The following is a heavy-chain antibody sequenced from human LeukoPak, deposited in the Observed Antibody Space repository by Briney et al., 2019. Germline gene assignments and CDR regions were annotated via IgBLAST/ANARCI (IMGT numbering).Heavy chain of an antibody. V-gene: IGHV4-31*03. D-gene: IGHD2-15*01. CDR1: GGSISSGGYY. CDR2: IYYSGST. J-gene: IGHJ4*02. CDR3: ARDLVAFDY. Sequence: PSETLSLTCTVSGGSISSGGYYWSWIRQHPGKGLEWIGYIYYSGSTYYNPSLKSRVTMSLDMSKNQFSLKLNSVTAADTAVYYCARDLVAFDYWGQGALVIVSS.